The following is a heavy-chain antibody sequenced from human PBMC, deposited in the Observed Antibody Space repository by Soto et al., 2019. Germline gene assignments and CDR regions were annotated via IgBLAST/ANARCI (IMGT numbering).Heavy chain of an antibody. J-gene: IGHJ4*02. CDR2: IRSKAYGGTT. Sequence: GGSLRLSCTASGFTFGDYAMSWFRQAPGKGLEWVGFIRSKAYGGTTEYAASVKGRFTISRDDSKSIAYLQMNSLKTEDTAVYYCTRACSSTSCYARLDYGDYVVWGQGTLVTVSS. CDR1: GFTFGDYA. V-gene: IGHV3-49*03. D-gene: IGHD2-2*01. CDR3: TRACSSTSCYARLDYGDYVV.